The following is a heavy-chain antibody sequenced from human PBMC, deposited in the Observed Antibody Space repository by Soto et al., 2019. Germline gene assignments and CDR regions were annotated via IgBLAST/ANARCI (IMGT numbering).Heavy chain of an antibody. CDR2: ISNTGINK. V-gene: IGHV3-30*03. Sequence: QVQLVESGGGVVQPGRSLRLSCAASGFTFRTYGMHWVRQAPGKGLEWLAVISNTGINKYYADSVKGRFTISRDNSRDTVYLQMNSLRVEDTALYYCARVTEEHDRASSWFDPWGQGTLVTVSS. D-gene: IGHD2-21*01. CDR1: GFTFRTYG. J-gene: IGHJ5*02. CDR3: ARVTEEHDRASSWFDP.